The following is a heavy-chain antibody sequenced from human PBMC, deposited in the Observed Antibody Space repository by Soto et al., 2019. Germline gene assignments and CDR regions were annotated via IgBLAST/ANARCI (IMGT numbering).Heavy chain of an antibody. Sequence: PSETLSLTCTVSGGSISSGGYYWSWIRHHPGKGLEWIGYIYYSGSTYYNPSLKSRVTISVDTSKNQFSLKLSSVTAADTAVYYCARESLTMVRRLDIWGQGTMVTVSS. CDR2: IYYSGST. D-gene: IGHD3-10*01. J-gene: IGHJ3*02. CDR3: ARESLTMVRRLDI. V-gene: IGHV4-31*03. CDR1: GGSISSGGYY.